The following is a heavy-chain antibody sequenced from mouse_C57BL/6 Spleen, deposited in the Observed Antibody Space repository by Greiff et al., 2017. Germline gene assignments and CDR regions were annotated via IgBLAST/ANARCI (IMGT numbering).Heavy chain of an antibody. D-gene: IGHD2-5*01. CDR2: ISYSGST. V-gene: IGHV3-8*01. J-gene: IGHJ1*03. Sequence: EVQLQESGPGLAKPSQTLSLTCSVTGYSITSAYWNWIRKFPGNKLEYMGYISYSGSTYYNPSLKSRISITRDTSKNQYYLQLNSVTTEDTATYFCARRNSNYLDWYFDVWGTVTTVTVAS. CDR3: ARRNSNYLDWYFDV. CDR1: GYSITSAY.